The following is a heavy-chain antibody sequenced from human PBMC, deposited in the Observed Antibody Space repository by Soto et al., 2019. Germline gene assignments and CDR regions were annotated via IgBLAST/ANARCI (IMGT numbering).Heavy chain of an antibody. J-gene: IGHJ4*02. CDR1: GGTFSSYT. Sequence: QVQLVQSGAEVKKPGSSVKVSCKASGGTFSSYTISWVRQAPGQGLEWMGRIIPILGIANYAQKFQGRVTITGDKSTSTAYMELSSLRSEDTAVYYCVGEGDDILTGYLLDYWGQGTLVTVSS. D-gene: IGHD3-9*01. V-gene: IGHV1-69*02. CDR2: IIPILGIA. CDR3: VGEGDDILTGYLLDY.